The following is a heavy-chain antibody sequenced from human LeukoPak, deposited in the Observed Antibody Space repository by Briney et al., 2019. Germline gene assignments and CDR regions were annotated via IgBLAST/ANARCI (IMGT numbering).Heavy chain of an antibody. CDR3: ARYGSGSTWFDP. V-gene: IGHV4-30-4*01. D-gene: IGHD3-10*01. Sequence: SETLSLTCTVSGGSLSSDNYQWSWIRQPPGKGLEWIGYINYSGSTYYNPSLKSRVTISVDTSKNQFSLKLTSVTAADTAVYYCARYGSGSTWFDPWGQGTLVTVSS. J-gene: IGHJ5*02. CDR2: INYSGST. CDR1: GGSLSSDNYQ.